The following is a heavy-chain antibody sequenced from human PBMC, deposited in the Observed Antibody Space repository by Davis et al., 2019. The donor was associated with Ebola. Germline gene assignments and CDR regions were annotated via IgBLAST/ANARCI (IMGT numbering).Heavy chain of an antibody. V-gene: IGHV3-30*03. J-gene: IGHJ4*02. D-gene: IGHD3-10*01. CDR3: AREGVTSGRAGSFDY. CDR2: FPIDGGYT. CDR1: GIPFGTSI. Sequence: PGGSLRLSCILSGIPFGTSIMHWVRQAPGKGLAWVALFPIDGGYTQYGDAVKGRFTISRNVSKNTVSLQMNSLRADDTAVYYCAREGVTSGRAGSFDYWGQGVLVTVSS.